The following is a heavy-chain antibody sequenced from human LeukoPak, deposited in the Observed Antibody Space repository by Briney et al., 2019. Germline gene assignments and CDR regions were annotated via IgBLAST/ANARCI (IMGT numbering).Heavy chain of an antibody. D-gene: IGHD2-2*01. CDR3: ARTYCTNTSCPWSY. CDR2: INPNSGGT. V-gene: IGHV1-2*02. CDR1: GYTFTGFY. Sequence: ASVKVSCKASGYTFTGFYMHWVRQAPGQGLEWMGWINPNSGGTKYSQKFEGRVTMTRDTSISTAYMELSSLKSDDTAVYYCARTYCTNTSCPWSYWGQGTLVTVSS. J-gene: IGHJ4*02.